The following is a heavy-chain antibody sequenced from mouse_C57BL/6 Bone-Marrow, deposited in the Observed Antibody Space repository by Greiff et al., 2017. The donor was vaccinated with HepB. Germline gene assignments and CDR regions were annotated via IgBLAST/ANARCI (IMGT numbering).Heavy chain of an antibody. D-gene: IGHD2-1*01. CDR3: ARIYYGNSWFAY. Sequence: VQLVESGPGLVQPSQSLSITCTVSGFSLTSYGVHWVRQSPGKGLEWLGVIWSGGSTDYNAAFISRLSISKDNSKSQVFFKMNSLQADDTAIYYCARIYYGNSWFAYWGQGTLVTVSA. CDR1: GFSLTSYG. V-gene: IGHV2-2*01. CDR2: IWSGGST. J-gene: IGHJ3*01.